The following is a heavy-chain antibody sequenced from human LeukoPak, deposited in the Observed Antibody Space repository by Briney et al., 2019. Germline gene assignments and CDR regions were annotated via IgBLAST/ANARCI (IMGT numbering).Heavy chain of an antibody. Sequence: KPSETLSLTCTVSGGSISSHYWSWIRQPPGKGLEWIGYIYYSGSTNHNPSLKSRVTISVDTSKNQFSLKLSSVTAADTAVYYCARSSRITIFGVVTSARYYYMDVWGKGTTVTVSS. D-gene: IGHD3-3*01. V-gene: IGHV4-59*11. J-gene: IGHJ6*03. CDR2: IYYSGST. CDR1: GGSISSHY. CDR3: ARSSRITIFGVVTSARYYYMDV.